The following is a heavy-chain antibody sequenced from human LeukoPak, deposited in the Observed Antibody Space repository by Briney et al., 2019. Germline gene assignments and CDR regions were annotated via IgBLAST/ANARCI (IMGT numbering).Heavy chain of an antibody. D-gene: IGHD6-13*01. CDR3: ARAAAGQYYFDY. V-gene: IGHV3-53*01. CDR1: GFTVSSNY. Sequence: PGGSLRLSCAASGFTVSSNYMSWVRQAPGKGLEWVSVIYSGGSTYYADSVKGRFTISRDNSKNTLYHQMNSLRAEDTAVYYCARAAAGQYYFDYWGQGTLVTVSS. CDR2: IYSGGST. J-gene: IGHJ4*02.